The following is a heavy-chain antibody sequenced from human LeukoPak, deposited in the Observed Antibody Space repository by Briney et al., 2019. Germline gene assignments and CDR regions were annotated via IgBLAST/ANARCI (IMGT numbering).Heavy chain of an antibody. D-gene: IGHD4-17*01. CDR1: GGSFSGYY. J-gene: IGHJ4*02. CDR3: ARVGGDDDTYFDF. CDR2: INHRGST. Sequence: KPSVTLSLTCAVYGGSFSGYYWSWIRQPPGKGLEWIGEINHRGSTNYYPSLKSRVTISVDTSKNQFSLKLTSVTAADTAVYYCARVGGDDDTYFDFWGQGTLVTVSS. V-gene: IGHV4-34*01.